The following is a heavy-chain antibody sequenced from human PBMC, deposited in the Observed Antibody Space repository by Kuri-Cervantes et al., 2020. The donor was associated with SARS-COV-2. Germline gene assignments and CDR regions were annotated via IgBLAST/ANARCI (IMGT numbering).Heavy chain of an antibody. CDR2: INPSGGST. V-gene: IGHV1-46*01. CDR1: GYTFISHY. Sequence: ASVKVSCKASGYTFISHYMHWVRQAPGQGLEWMGIINPSGGSTTYAQKFQGRVTMTRDTSTSTVYMELSSLRSEDTAVYYCARDPYPHYYGSGTDGGYWGQGTLVTVSS. J-gene: IGHJ4*02. CDR3: ARDPYPHYYGSGTDGGY. D-gene: IGHD3-10*01.